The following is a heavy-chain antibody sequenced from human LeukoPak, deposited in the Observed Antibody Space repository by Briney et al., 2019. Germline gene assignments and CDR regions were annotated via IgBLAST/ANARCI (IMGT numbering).Heavy chain of an antibody. J-gene: IGHJ6*02. Sequence: ASVKVSCKASGYTFTSYAMNWVRQAPGQGLEWMGWINTNTGNPTYAQGFTGRFVFSSDTSVSTAYLQISSLKAEDTAVYYCARKQGFWSGYSADYYYGMDVWGQGTTVTVSS. CDR2: INTNTGNP. CDR1: GYTFTSYA. D-gene: IGHD3-3*01. V-gene: IGHV7-4-1*02. CDR3: ARKQGFWSGYSADYYYGMDV.